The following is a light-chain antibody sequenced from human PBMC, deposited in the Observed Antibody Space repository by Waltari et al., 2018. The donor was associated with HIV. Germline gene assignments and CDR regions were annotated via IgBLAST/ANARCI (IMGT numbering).Light chain of an antibody. CDR2: QES. Sequence: SYELTQPPSVSVSPGQTASITCSGDKLGDKYACWYQQKPGQSPVLVIYQESKRPSGIPERFSGSNSWKTAALTISGTQAMDEADYYCQAWDSSTGVFGGGTKLTVL. J-gene: IGLJ2*01. CDR1: KLGDKY. CDR3: QAWDSSTGV. V-gene: IGLV3-1*01.